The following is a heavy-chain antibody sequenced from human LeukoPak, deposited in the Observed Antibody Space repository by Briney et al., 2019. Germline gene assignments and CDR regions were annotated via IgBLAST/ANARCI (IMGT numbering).Heavy chain of an antibody. CDR2: ISGSGGST. V-gene: IGHV3-23*01. CDR3: AKVPNYDILTGYYTFDY. D-gene: IGHD3-9*01. J-gene: IGHJ4*02. Sequence: GGSLRLSCAASGFTFSSYAMSWVRQAPGKGLEWVSAISGSGGSTYYADSVKGRFTISRDNSKNTLYLQMNSLRAEDTAVYYCAKVPNYDILTGYYTFDYWGQGTLVTVSS. CDR1: GFTFSSYA.